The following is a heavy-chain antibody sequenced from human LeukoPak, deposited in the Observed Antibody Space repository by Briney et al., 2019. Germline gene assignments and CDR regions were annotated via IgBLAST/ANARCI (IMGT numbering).Heavy chain of an antibody. CDR1: GGSISSSSYY. CDR3: ATELRYFDWLLSPLCYFDY. V-gene: IGHV4-39*01. CDR2: IYYSGST. D-gene: IGHD3-9*01. Sequence: PSETLSLTCTVSGGSISSSSYYWGWIRQPPGKGLEWIGSIYYSGSTYYNPSLKSRVTISVATSKNQFSLKLSSVTAADTAVYYCATELRYFDWLLSPLCYFDYWGQGTPVTVSS. J-gene: IGHJ4*02.